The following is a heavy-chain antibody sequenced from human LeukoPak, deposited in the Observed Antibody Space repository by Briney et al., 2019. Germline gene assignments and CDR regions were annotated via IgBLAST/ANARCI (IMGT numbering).Heavy chain of an antibody. CDR1: GGSISSGSYY. CDR3: ARDASEAAGTNFFDY. CDR2: IYTSGST. J-gene: IGHJ4*02. V-gene: IGHV4-61*02. Sequence: PSETLSLTCTVSGGSISSGSYYWSWIRQPAGKGLEWIGRIYTSGSTNYNPSLKSRVTISVDTSKNQFSLKLSSVTAADTAVYYCARDASEAAGTNFFDYWGQGTLVTVSS. D-gene: IGHD6-13*01.